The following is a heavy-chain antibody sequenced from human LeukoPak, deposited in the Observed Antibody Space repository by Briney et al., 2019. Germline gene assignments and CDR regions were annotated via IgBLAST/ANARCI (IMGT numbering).Heavy chain of an antibody. J-gene: IGHJ5*02. Sequence: ASVKVSCKASGYTFTAYYMHWVRQAPGQGLEWMGWINPNSGATNYAQKFQGRVTMTRDTSISTAYMELSRLRSDDTAVYYCARAHLIAAAGYNWFDPWGQGTLVTVSS. V-gene: IGHV1-2*02. CDR3: ARAHLIAAAGYNWFDP. D-gene: IGHD6-13*01. CDR2: INPNSGAT. CDR1: GYTFTAYY.